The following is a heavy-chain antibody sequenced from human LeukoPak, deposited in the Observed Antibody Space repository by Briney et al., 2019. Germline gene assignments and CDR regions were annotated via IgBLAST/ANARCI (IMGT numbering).Heavy chain of an antibody. CDR2: ISSSSSTI. D-gene: IGHD1-1*01. J-gene: IGHJ3*02. CDR3: ARDLNWYESYAFDI. Sequence: GGSLRLSCAASGFIFRTYSMNWVRQAPGKGLEWVSYISSSSSTIYYADSVKGRFTISRDNSKNTLYLQMNSLRAEDTAVYYCARDLNWYESYAFDIWGQGTMVTVSS. V-gene: IGHV3-48*01. CDR1: GFIFRTYS.